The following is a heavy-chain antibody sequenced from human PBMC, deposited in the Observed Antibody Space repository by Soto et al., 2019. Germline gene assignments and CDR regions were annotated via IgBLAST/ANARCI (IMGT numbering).Heavy chain of an antibody. CDR1: GGSISSGGYY. CDR2: IYYSGST. D-gene: IGHD3-10*01. V-gene: IGHV4-31*03. CDR3: ARVSRLLWFGELGLFDY. J-gene: IGHJ4*02. Sequence: PSETLSLTCTVSGGSISSGGYYWSWIRQHPGKGLEWIGYIYYSGSTYYNPSLKSRVTISVDTSKNQFSLKLSSVTAADTAVYYCARVSRLLWFGELGLFDYWGQGTLVTVSS.